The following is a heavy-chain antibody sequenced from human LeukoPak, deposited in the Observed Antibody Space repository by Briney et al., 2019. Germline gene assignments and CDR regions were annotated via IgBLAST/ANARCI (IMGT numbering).Heavy chain of an antibody. V-gene: IGHV4-59*01. J-gene: IGHJ5*02. D-gene: IGHD3-22*01. CDR3: AREIRAYYYDSSGYDPPNWFDP. Sequence: PSETLSLTCTVSGGSISSYYWSWIRQPPGKGLEWIGYIYYSGSTNYNPSLKSRVTISVDTSKNQFSLKLSSVTAADTAVYYCAREIRAYYYDSSGYDPPNWFDPWGQGTLVTVSS. CDR1: GGSISSYY. CDR2: IYYSGST.